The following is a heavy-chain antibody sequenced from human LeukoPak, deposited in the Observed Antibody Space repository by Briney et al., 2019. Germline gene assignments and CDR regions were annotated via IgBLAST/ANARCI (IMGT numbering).Heavy chain of an antibody. CDR3: ARLSRYSSSWPF. J-gene: IGHJ4*02. Sequence: PSETLSLTCTVSGGSISSSSYYWGWIRQPPGKGLEWIGSIYHSGSTYYNPSLKSRVTISVDTSKNQLSLKLSSVTAADTAVYYCARLSRYSSSWPFWGQGTLVTVSP. D-gene: IGHD6-13*01. CDR2: IYHSGST. CDR1: GGSISSSSYY. V-gene: IGHV4-39*01.